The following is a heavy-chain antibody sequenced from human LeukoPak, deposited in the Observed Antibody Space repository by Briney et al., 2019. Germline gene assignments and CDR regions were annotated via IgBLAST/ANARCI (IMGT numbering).Heavy chain of an antibody. J-gene: IGHJ4*02. CDR3: ATSRGTWIQPYYFDY. D-gene: IGHD5-18*01. CDR2: IYYSGST. CDR1: GGSISSYY. V-gene: IGHV4-59*08. Sequence: SETLSLTCTVSGGSISSYYWSWIRQPPGKGLEWIGYIYYSGSTNYNPSLKSRVTISVDTSKNQFSLKLSSVTAADTAVYYCATSRGTWIQPYYFDYWGQGTLVTVSS.